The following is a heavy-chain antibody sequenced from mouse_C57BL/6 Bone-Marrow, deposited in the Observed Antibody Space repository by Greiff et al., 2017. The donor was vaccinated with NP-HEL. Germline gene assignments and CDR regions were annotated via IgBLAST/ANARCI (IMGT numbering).Heavy chain of an antibody. CDR1: GYTFTSYW. V-gene: IGHV1-55*01. Sequence: VQLQQPGAELVKPGASVKMSCKASGYTFTSYWITWVKQRPGQGLEWIGDIYPGSGSTNYNEKFKSKATLTVDKSSSTAYMQLSSLTSEDSAVYYCANYYGSSPYYFDYWGQGTTLTVSS. D-gene: IGHD1-1*01. CDR2: IYPGSGST. J-gene: IGHJ2*01. CDR3: ANYYGSSPYYFDY.